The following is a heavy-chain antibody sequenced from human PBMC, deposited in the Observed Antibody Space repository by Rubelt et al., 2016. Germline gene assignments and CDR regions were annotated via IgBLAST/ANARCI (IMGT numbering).Heavy chain of an antibody. CDR2: TYYRSKWNN. D-gene: IGHD3-16*02. Sequence: QVQLQQSGPGLVKPSQTLSLTCAISGDSVSSNGAAWNWIRQSPSRGLEWLGRTYYRSKWNNDFAISVKIRITIKPDTSKNQFSLQLNSVTPEDTAVYYCARDRERYRGRGSNLDSWGQGTLVTVSP. CDR3: ARDRERYRGRGSNLDS. V-gene: IGHV6-1*01. J-gene: IGHJ4*02. CDR1: GDSVSSNGAA.